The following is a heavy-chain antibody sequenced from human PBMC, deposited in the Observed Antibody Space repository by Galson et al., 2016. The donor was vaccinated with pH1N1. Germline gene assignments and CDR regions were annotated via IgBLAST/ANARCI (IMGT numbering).Heavy chain of an antibody. CDR1: GVSFRGYY. D-gene: IGHD1-26*01. CDR3: ARMRGGYDRLRARYYLYYMDV. J-gene: IGHJ6*03. V-gene: IGHV4-34*01. CDR2: INHTGNT. Sequence: SETLSLTCAVYGVSFRGYYWSWIRQPPGKGLEWIGEINHTGNTNYSPSLKSRVTISVDTSNSQLSLHLSSVTAAGTAVYYCARMRGGYDRLRARYYLYYMDVWGEGTTVTVSS.